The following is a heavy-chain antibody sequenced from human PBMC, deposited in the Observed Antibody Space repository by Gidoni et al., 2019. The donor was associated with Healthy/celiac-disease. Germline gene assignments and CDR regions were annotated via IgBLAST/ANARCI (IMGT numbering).Heavy chain of an antibody. J-gene: IGHJ4*02. CDR1: GFTFSSYA. Sequence: EVQLLESGGGLVQPGGSLILSCAASGFTFSSYAMSWVRQAPGKGLEWVSAISGSGGSTYYADSVKGRFTISRDNSKNTLYLQMNSLRAEDTAVYYCAKASNYYGSGSGFDYWGQGTLVTVSS. V-gene: IGHV3-23*01. D-gene: IGHD3-10*01. CDR3: AKASNYYGSGSGFDY. CDR2: ISGSGGST.